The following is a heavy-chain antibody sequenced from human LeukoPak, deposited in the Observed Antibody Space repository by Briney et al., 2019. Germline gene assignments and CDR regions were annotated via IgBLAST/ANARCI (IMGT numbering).Heavy chain of an antibody. J-gene: IGHJ4*02. D-gene: IGHD1-7*01. Sequence: PGGSLRLSCGASEFSVNDYYMSWVRQAPGKGLEWISDIGGSDTIVAYAGSVEGRFTISRDIAKNSLFLQMNSLRADDTAVYYCARELVAGTFDHWGQGILVTVSS. CDR1: EFSVNDYY. V-gene: IGHV3-11*01. CDR2: IGGSDTIV. CDR3: ARELVAGTFDH.